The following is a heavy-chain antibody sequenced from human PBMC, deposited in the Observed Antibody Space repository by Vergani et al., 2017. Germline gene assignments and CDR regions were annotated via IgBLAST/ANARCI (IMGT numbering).Heavy chain of an antibody. Sequence: EVQLLESGGALVQPGGSLRLSCVASGFTFSSYAITWVRQAPGKGLEWVSSVSGSSATPYYADSVKGRFIISRDNSKNTLHLQMNSLRADDTAVYYCTKGSRGYTGYFFDYWGQGTLATVSS. V-gene: IGHV3-23*01. CDR3: TKGSRGYTGYFFDY. CDR2: VSGSSATP. CDR1: GFTFSSYA. D-gene: IGHD5-12*01. J-gene: IGHJ4*02.